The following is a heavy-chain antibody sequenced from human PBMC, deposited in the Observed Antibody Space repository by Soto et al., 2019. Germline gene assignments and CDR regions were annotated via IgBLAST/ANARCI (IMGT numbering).Heavy chain of an antibody. J-gene: IGHJ4*02. CDR3: ASPYYDFWTGPPWGTQTYSSDF. CDR1: GGSFSGYY. CDR2: INHSGST. D-gene: IGHD3-3*01. V-gene: IGHV4-34*01. Sequence: SETLSLTCAVYGGSFSGYYWSWIRQPPEKGLEWIGEINHSGSTNYNPSLESRITISVDTSKNQFSLKLSSVTAADTAVYYCASPYYDFWTGPPWGTQTYSSDFWGQGPLVTVSS.